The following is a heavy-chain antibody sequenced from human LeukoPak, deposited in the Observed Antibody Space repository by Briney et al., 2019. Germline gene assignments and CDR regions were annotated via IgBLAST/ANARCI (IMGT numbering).Heavy chain of an antibody. Sequence: GASVKVSCKASGYTFTSYDINWVRQATGQGLEWMGWMNPNSGNTGYAQKFQGRVTITRNTSISTAYMELSSLRSEDTAVYYCARVPLGSNHLDYWAREPWSPSPQ. D-gene: IGHD2-15*01. J-gene: IGHJ4*02. CDR3: ARVPLGSNHLDY. V-gene: IGHV1-8*03. CDR1: GYTFTSYD. CDR2: MNPNSGNT.